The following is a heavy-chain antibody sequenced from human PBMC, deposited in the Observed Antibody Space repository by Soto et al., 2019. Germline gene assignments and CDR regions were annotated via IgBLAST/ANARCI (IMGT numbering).Heavy chain of an antibody. J-gene: IGHJ5*02. D-gene: IGHD3-10*01. CDR3: ARRLSLGSFDH. V-gene: IGHV4-59*01. Sequence: SETLSLTCNVSGVSLTGYHWNWIRQPPGKTLEWIGFVYYSGSVSYNPSLKGRASISVDRSKNQFSLRLTSVTAAGTAVYYCARRLSLGSFDHWGQGTLVTVSS. CDR2: VYYSGSV. CDR1: GVSLTGYH.